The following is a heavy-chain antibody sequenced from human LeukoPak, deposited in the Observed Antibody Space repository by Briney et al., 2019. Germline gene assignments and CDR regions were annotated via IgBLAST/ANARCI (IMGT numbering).Heavy chain of an antibody. Sequence: SGPTLVNPTQTLTLTCTFSGFSLSTTGVAGGWIRQPPGKALEWLALVNLSDEKRYSPSLKSRLTISRDTPKTQVVLTMANMDPADTATYYCAHRPSGMATVSFESWGQGSLVTVSS. J-gene: IGHJ4*02. V-gene: IGHV2-5*01. D-gene: IGHD5-24*01. CDR2: VNLSDEK. CDR3: AHRPSGMATVSFES. CDR1: GFSLSTTGVA.